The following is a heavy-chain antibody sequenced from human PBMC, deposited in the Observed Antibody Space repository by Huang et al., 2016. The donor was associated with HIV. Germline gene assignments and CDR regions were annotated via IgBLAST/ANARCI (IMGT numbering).Heavy chain of an antibody. J-gene: IGHJ4*02. V-gene: IGHV4-30-4*08. Sequence: QVQLQESGPGLVKPSQTLSLTCTVSGDSIGSGGHYWSWIRQPPGKGLEWIGFIYYSGITYHNPSLKSRVTISVDTSKNQFSLKLSSVTAADTAVYFCSRALYYHGSGSYSDYWGRGTLVTVSS. CDR3: SRALYYHGSGSYSDY. D-gene: IGHD3-10*01. CDR1: GDSIGSGGHY. CDR2: IYYSGIT.